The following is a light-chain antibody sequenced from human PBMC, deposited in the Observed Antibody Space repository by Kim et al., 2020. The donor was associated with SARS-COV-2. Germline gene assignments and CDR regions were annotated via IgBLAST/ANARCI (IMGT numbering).Light chain of an antibody. CDR1: QSVSSNY. Sequence: EFVLTQSPGTLSLFPGERATLSCRASQSVSSNYLTWYQQKPGQPPRLLIYGASSRATGSPDRFSGSGAGTDFTLTISRLEPEDFAVYDCQHYGTFGQGTKVDIK. V-gene: IGKV3-20*01. J-gene: IGKJ1*01. CDR3: QHYGT. CDR2: GAS.